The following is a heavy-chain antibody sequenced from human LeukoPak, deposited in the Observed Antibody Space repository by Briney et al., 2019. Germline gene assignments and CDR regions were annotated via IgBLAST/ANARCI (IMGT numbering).Heavy chain of an antibody. D-gene: IGHD3-22*01. CDR1: GFTFSSYA. Sequence: PGGSLRLSCAASGFTFSSYAMSWVRQAPGKGLEWVSAISGSGGSTYYADSVKGRFTISRDNSKNTLYLQMNSLRAEDTAVYYCAKDAHTMIVVVITPSAFDIWGQGTMVTVSS. V-gene: IGHV3-23*01. J-gene: IGHJ3*02. CDR2: ISGSGGST. CDR3: AKDAHTMIVVVITPSAFDI.